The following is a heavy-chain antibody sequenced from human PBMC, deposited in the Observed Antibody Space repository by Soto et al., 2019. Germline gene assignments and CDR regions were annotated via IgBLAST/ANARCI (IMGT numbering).Heavy chain of an antibody. CDR3: ARASQMVINPYYYPMDV. Sequence: SVKVSCKASGFTFTSSAVQWVRQARGQRLEWIGWIVVGSGNTNYAQKFQERVTMTRDTSVSTAFMELSRLGSDDTAVYYCARASQMVINPYYYPMDVWGQGTTVTVSS. CDR1: GFTFTSSA. J-gene: IGHJ6*02. D-gene: IGHD3-22*01. CDR2: IVVGSGNT. V-gene: IGHV1-58*01.